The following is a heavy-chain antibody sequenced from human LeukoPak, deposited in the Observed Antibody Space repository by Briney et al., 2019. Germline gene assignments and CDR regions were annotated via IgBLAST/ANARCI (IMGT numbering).Heavy chain of an antibody. V-gene: IGHV3-11*01. CDR2: ISRSGSTK. CDR1: GFTFSDYN. Sequence: GGSLRLSCAASGFTFSDYNMRWIRQAPGKGLEWVSSISRSGSTKYYADSVKGRFTISRDNAKNSLFLQMNSLRAEDTAVYYCARDVRDDAAMVTEENAFDIWGQGTMVTVSS. CDR3: ARDVRDDAAMVTEENAFDI. D-gene: IGHD5-18*01. J-gene: IGHJ3*02.